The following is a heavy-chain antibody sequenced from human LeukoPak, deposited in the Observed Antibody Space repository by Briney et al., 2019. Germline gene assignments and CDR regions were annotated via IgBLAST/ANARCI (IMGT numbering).Heavy chain of an antibody. J-gene: IGHJ4*02. Sequence: GGSLRLSCAASGFTFSSYAMSWVRQAPGKGLEWVSAVTGSGASTYYADSVKGRFTISRDNSKNTLYLQMNSLRADDTAVYYCAKDSSSCSGGTCYADFWGQGTLVTVSS. CDR1: GFTFSSYA. CDR3: AKDSSSCSGGTCYADF. D-gene: IGHD2-15*01. CDR2: VTGSGAST. V-gene: IGHV3-23*01.